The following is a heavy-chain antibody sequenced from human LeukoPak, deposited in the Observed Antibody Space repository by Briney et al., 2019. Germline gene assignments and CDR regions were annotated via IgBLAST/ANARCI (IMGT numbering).Heavy chain of an antibody. Sequence: ASVKVSCKASGYTFTSYYTHWVRQAPGQGLEWMGIINPSGGSTSYAQKFQGRVTMTRDTSTSTVYMELSSLRSEDTAVYYCASCSGGSCRPPDDAFDIWGQGTMVTVSS. CDR2: INPSGGST. J-gene: IGHJ3*02. D-gene: IGHD2-15*01. CDR3: ASCSGGSCRPPDDAFDI. CDR1: GYTFTSYY. V-gene: IGHV1-46*01.